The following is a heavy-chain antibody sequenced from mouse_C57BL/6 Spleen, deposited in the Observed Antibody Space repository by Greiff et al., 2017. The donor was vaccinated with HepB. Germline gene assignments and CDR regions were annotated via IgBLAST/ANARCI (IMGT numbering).Heavy chain of an antibody. CDR1: GYTFTSYW. CDR2: IYPGSGST. Sequence: VQLQQPGAELVKPGASVKMSCKASGYTFTSYWITWVKQRPGQGLEWIGDIYPGSGSTNYNEKFKSKATLTVDTSSSTAYMQLSSLTSEDSAVYYCARWGYYGSSYARSFDYWGQGTTLTVSS. V-gene: IGHV1-55*01. D-gene: IGHD1-1*01. J-gene: IGHJ2*01. CDR3: ARWGYYGSSYARSFDY.